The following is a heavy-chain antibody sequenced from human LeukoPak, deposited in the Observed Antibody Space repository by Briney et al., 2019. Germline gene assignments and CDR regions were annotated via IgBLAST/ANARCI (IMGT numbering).Heavy chain of an antibody. CDR3: ARESGSGSPLYYFDY. CDR2: IYYSGST. D-gene: IGHD3-10*01. CDR1: GGTVSSNY. J-gene: IGHJ4*02. V-gene: IGHV4-59*02. Sequence: SDTLSLTCTASGGTVSSNYWSWIRQPPGKGLESIGDIYYSGSTKYNPSLESRVTISVDPSKNQFSLKVSSVTAADTAVYYCARESGSGSPLYYFDYWGQGTLVTVSS.